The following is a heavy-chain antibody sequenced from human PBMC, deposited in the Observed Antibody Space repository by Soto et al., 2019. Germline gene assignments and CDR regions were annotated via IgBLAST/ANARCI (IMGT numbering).Heavy chain of an antibody. J-gene: IGHJ5*02. CDR1: GGSISSGGYY. Sequence: PSETLSLTXTVSGGSISSGGYYWSWIRQHPGKGLEWIGYIYYSGSTYYNPSLKSRVTISVDTSKNQFSLKLSSVTAADTAVYYCARGPYDAYYYDSSGYYLFDPWGQGTLVTVSS. D-gene: IGHD3-22*01. CDR3: ARGPYDAYYYDSSGYYLFDP. CDR2: IYYSGST. V-gene: IGHV4-31*02.